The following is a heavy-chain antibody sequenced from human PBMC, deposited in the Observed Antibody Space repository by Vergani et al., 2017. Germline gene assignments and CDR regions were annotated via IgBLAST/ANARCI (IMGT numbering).Heavy chain of an antibody. CDR2: SYYSRST. D-gene: IGHD2-2*02. J-gene: IGHJ5*02. CDR1: GGSISSYY. CDR3: ARDSPPACSSTSCYTKWFDP. V-gene: IGHV4-59*01. Sequence: QVQLQESGPGLVKPSETLSLTCTVPGGSISSYYWSWIRQPPGKGLEWIGYSYYSRSTNYNPSLKSRVTISVDTSKNQFSLKLSSVTAADTAVYYCARDSPPACSSTSCYTKWFDPWGQGTLVTVSS.